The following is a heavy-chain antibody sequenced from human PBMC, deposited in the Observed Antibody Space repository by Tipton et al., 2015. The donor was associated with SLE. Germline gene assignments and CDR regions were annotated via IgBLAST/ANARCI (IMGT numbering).Heavy chain of an antibody. J-gene: IGHJ3*02. CDR1: GGSMSSQY. Sequence: GLVKPSETLSPTCTVSGGSMSSQYWSWIRQPPGKGLEWIGYIYYNGDTNYNPSLKSRVAISIDTSRKQFSLKLTSVTAADTAVYYCARGRNSWNNEAFHIWGQGTMVTVSS. CDR3: ARGRNSWNNEAFHI. V-gene: IGHV4-59*11. D-gene: IGHD1/OR15-1a*01. CDR2: IYYNGDT.